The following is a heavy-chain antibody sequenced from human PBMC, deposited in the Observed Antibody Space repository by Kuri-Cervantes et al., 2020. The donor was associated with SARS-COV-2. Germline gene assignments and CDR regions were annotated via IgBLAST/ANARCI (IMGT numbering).Heavy chain of an antibody. CDR3: ARVQIWGPSAPFDY. D-gene: IGHD7-27*01. CDR1: GGTFSSYA. CDR2: IIPIFGTA. V-gene: IGHV1-69*05. Sequence: SVKVSCKASGGTFSSYAISWVRQAPGQGLEWMGGIIPIFGTANYAQKLQGRVTITTDESTSTAYMELRSLRSDDTAVYYCARVQIWGPSAPFDYWGQGTLVTVSS. J-gene: IGHJ4*02.